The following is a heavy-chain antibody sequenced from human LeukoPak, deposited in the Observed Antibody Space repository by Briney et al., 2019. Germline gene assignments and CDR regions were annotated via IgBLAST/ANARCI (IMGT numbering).Heavy chain of an antibody. CDR1: SGSISSGDYY. J-gene: IGHJ4*02. V-gene: IGHV4-30-4*01. D-gene: IGHD2-8*01. CDR3: ARVNRNIVLMVYGVVDY. CDR2: IYYSGST. Sequence: SETLSLTCTVSSGSISSGDYYWSWIRQPPGKGLEWIGYIYYSGSTYYNPSLKSRVTISVDTSKNQFSLKLSSVTAADTAVYYCARVNRNIVLMVYGVVDYWGQGTLVTVSS.